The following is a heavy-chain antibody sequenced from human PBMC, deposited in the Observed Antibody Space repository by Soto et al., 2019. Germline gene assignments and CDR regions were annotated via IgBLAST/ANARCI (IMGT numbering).Heavy chain of an antibody. CDR3: ARRKIQLRSEGYNWFDP. CDR1: GGSFSGYY. J-gene: IGHJ5*02. V-gene: IGHV4-34*01. Sequence: SETLSLTGAVYGGSFSGYYWSWIRQPPGKGLEWIGEINHSGSTNYNPSLKSRVTISVDTSKNQFSLKLSSVTAADTAVYYCARRKIQLRSEGYNWFDPWGQGTLVTVS. D-gene: IGHD5-18*01. CDR2: INHSGST.